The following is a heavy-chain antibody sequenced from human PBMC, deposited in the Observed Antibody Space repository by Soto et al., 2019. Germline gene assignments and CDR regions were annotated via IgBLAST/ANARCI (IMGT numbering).Heavy chain of an antibody. CDR2: INHSGST. J-gene: IGHJ4*02. D-gene: IGHD3-10*01. V-gene: IGHV4-34*01. Sequence: QVQLQQWGAGLLKPSENLSLTCSVYGGSFSGYYWSWIRQPPGKGLEWNGEINHSGSTNNNPSLKIRFTISVDTSTNQFSLKLSSVTAADTAVYYCARCHTGRSPELTIGSAPPYYFDYWGQGTLVTVSS. CDR1: GGSFSGYY. CDR3: ARCHTGRSPELTIGSAPPYYFDY.